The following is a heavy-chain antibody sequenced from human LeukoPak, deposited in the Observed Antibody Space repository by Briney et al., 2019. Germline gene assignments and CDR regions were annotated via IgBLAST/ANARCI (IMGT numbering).Heavy chain of an antibody. D-gene: IGHD3-3*01. J-gene: IGHJ5*02. CDR2: IYYSGST. Sequence: SQILSLTCTVSGGSISSGDYYWSWIRQPPGKGLEWIGYIYYSGSTYYNPSLKSRVTISVDTSKNQFSLKLSSVTAADTAVYYCARTPTHDFWSRPGGFDPWGQGTLVTVSS. V-gene: IGHV4-30-4*08. CDR3: ARTPTHDFWSRPGGFDP. CDR1: GGSISSGDYY.